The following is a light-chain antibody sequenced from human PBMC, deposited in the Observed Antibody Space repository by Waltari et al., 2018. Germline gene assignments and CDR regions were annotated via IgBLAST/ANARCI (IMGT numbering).Light chain of an antibody. J-gene: IGKJ2*01. Sequence: DIVLTQSPATLSLAPGERAVLSCRARQSVSGHLAWYQQKPGQAPVLLIYDTSNRATGIPARFSGGGSGTDFTLSISRLEPEDFALYFCHLRTDWPPRYTFGQGTKLEIK. CDR2: DTS. CDR3: HLRTDWPPRYT. V-gene: IGKV3-11*01. CDR1: QSVSGH.